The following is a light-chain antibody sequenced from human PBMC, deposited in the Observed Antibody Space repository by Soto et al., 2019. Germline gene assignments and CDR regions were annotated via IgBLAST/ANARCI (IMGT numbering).Light chain of an antibody. J-gene: IGKJ1*01. Sequence: EIVLTQSPGTLSLSPGERATLSCRASQSVSSSYLAWYQQKPGQAPRLLIYGASSRATGIPDRFSGSGSGTDFTRTISRLEPEDFAVYYCQQYASSPLAFGQGTKVDIK. CDR2: GAS. CDR1: QSVSSSY. CDR3: QQYASSPLA. V-gene: IGKV3-20*01.